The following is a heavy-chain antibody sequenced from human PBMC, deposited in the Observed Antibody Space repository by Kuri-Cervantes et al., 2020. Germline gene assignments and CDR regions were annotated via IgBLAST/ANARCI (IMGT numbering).Heavy chain of an antibody. V-gene: IGHV1-69*06. Sequence: SVKVSCKASGGTFSSYAISWVRQAPGQGLEWMGGIIPIFGTANYAQKFQGRVTITADKSTSTAYMELSSLRSEDTAVYYCARVIWASDGGYCTSTSCYGWFDPWGQGTLVTVSS. CDR2: IIPIFGTA. D-gene: IGHD2-2*01. CDR3: ARVIWASDGGYCTSTSCYGWFDP. CDR1: GGTFSSYA. J-gene: IGHJ5*02.